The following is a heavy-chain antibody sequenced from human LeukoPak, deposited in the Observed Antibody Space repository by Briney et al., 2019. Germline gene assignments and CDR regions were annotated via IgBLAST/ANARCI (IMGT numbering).Heavy chain of an antibody. Sequence: GASVKVSCKASGYTFTDYYIHWVRQAPGQGLEWMGWINPKTGGTNYAQRFQDRVTMTRDTSINTAYMDMSSLRSGDTAVYYCARGLYCPGGSCSTFWGQGSLVTVSS. CDR3: ARGLYCPGGSCSTF. D-gene: IGHD2-15*01. V-gene: IGHV1-2*02. CDR1: GYTFTDYY. J-gene: IGHJ4*02. CDR2: INPKTGGT.